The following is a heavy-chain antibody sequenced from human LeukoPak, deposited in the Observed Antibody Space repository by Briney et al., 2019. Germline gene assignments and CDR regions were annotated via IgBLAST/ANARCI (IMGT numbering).Heavy chain of an antibody. V-gene: IGHV4-39*07. J-gene: IGHJ4*02. D-gene: IGHD4-17*01. CDR2: IYHSGST. CDR1: GGSISSSSYY. CDR3: ARIPSYGDPIDY. Sequence: PSETLSLTCTVSGGSISSSSYYWGWIRQPPGKGLEWIGSIYHSGSTYYNPSLKSRVTISVDTSKNQFSLKLSSVTAADTAVYYCARIPSYGDPIDYWGQGTLVTVSS.